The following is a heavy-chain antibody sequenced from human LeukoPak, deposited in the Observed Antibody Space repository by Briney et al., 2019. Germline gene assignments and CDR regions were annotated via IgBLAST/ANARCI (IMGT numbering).Heavy chain of an antibody. V-gene: IGHV1-69*04. D-gene: IGHD6-13*01. CDR3: ARVASSTVLFGAFDI. J-gene: IGHJ3*02. CDR1: GGTFSSYA. Sequence: SVKVSCKASGGTFSSYAISWVRQAPGQGLEWMGRIIPILGIANYAQKFQGRVTITADKSTSTAYMELSSLRSEDTAVYYCARVASSTVLFGAFDIWGQGAMVTVSS. CDR2: IIPILGIA.